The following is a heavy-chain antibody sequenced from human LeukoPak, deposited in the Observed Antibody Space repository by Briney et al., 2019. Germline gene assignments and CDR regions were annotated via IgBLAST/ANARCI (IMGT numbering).Heavy chain of an antibody. Sequence: SVKVSCKASGGTFSSYAISWVRQAPGQGLEWMGGIIPIFGTANYAQKFQGRVTITADESTSTAYMELSSLRSEDTAVYYCASTPPADDAFDIWGQGTMVTVSS. CDR3: ASTPPADDAFDI. CDR2: IIPIFGTA. J-gene: IGHJ3*02. V-gene: IGHV1-69*13. CDR1: GGTFSSYA.